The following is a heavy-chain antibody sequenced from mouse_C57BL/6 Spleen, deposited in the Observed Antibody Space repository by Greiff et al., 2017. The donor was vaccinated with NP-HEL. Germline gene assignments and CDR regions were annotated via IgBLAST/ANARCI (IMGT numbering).Heavy chain of an antibody. D-gene: IGHD2-10*02. J-gene: IGHJ4*01. Sequence: EVQLQQSGPELVKPGASVKISCKASGYTFTDYYMNWVKQSHGKSLEWIGDINPNNGGTSYNQKFKGKATLTVDKSSSTAYMELRSLTSEDSAVYYCARLYGYSRYAMDYWGQGTSVTVSS. V-gene: IGHV1-26*01. CDR2: INPNNGGT. CDR1: GYTFTDYY. CDR3: ARLYGYSRYAMDY.